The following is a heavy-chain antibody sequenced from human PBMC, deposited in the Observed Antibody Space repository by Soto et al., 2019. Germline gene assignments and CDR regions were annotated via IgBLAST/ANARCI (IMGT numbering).Heavy chain of an antibody. D-gene: IGHD5-18*01. Sequence: SETLSLTCTVSGGSIGSYQWNWIRQPPGKDPEWIGNIYYVGSTKYTPSLKSRVIISVDTSKNQFSLKLSSVTAADTAMYYCARQGAGNTGPFDYWGQGSLVTVSS. CDR1: GGSIGSYQ. CDR2: IYYVGST. V-gene: IGHV4-59*08. CDR3: ARQGAGNTGPFDY. J-gene: IGHJ4*02.